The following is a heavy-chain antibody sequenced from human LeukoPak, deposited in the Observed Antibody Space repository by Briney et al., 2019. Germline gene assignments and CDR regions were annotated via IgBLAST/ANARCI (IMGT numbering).Heavy chain of an antibody. CDR2: IRASGGGA. CDR3: ARVVVWRNEVGDY. J-gene: IGHJ4*02. Sequence: GGSLRLSCAASGFTFSSFAMSWVRQAPGKGLEWVSTIRASGGGAFYADSVKGRFTISRDDSKNTLYLQMNSLRAEDTAVYYCARVVVWRNEVGDYWGQGTLVTVSS. CDR1: GFTFSSFA. V-gene: IGHV3-23*01. D-gene: IGHD3-16*01.